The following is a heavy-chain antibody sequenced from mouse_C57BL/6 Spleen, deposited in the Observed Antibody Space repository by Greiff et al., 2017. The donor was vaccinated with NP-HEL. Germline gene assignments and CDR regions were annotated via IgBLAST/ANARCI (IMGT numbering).Heavy chain of an antibody. CDR1: GYTFTDYY. CDR3: ARGGRDY. CDR2: INPNNGGT. Sequence: EVQLQQSGPELVKPGASVKISCKASGYTFTDYYMNWVKQSHGKSLEWIGDINPNNGGTSYNQKFKGKATLTVDKSSSTAYMELRSLTSEDSAVYYCARGGRDYWGQGTTLTVSS. D-gene: IGHD1-1*01. V-gene: IGHV1-26*01. J-gene: IGHJ2*01.